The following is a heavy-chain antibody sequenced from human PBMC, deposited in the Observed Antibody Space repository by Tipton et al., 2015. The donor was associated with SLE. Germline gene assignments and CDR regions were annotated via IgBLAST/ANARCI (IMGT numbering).Heavy chain of an antibody. Sequence: TQSLTCTVSGDSITGFYWSWIRQPPGKGLEWVGYIYYSGSTSYNPSLKSRVTMSVDTSKNHFSLRLSSVTAADTAVYYCARDIEMATIGHYFDYWGQGTLVTVSS. V-gene: IGHV4-59*01. CDR3: ARDIEMATIGHYFDY. J-gene: IGHJ4*02. D-gene: IGHD5-24*01. CDR1: GDSITGFY. CDR2: IYYSGST.